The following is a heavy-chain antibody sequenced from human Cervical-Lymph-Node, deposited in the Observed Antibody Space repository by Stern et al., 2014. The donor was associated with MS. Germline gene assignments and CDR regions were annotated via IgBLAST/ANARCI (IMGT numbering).Heavy chain of an antibody. CDR3: ARNDYYDSSGYLDDAFDI. Sequence: QVQLVQSGSEVKKPGASVKVSCKASGYTLTSHGITWVRPAPGQGLEWMGWISAYNGNTNYAQKLQGRVTMTIDTSTNTAYMELRSLRSDDTAVYYCARNDYYDSSGYLDDAFDIWGQGTMVTVSS. V-gene: IGHV1-18*01. D-gene: IGHD3-22*01. CDR2: ISAYNGNT. J-gene: IGHJ3*02. CDR1: GYTLTSHG.